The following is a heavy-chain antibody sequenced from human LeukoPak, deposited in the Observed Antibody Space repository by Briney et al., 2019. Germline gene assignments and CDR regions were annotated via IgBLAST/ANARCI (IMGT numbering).Heavy chain of an antibody. J-gene: IGHJ4*02. Sequence: ASVKVSCKASGYTFTSYGISWVRQAPGQGLEWMGWISAYNGNTNYAQKLQGRVTMTTDTSTSTAYMELRSLRSDDTAVYYCAREAPIAVAVYFDYWGQGTLVTVSS. D-gene: IGHD6-19*01. CDR2: ISAYNGNT. CDR3: AREAPIAVAVYFDY. CDR1: GYTFTSYG. V-gene: IGHV1-18*01.